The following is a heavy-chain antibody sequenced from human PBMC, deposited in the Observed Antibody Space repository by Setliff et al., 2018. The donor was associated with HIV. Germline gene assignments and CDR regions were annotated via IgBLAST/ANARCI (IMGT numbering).Heavy chain of an antibody. J-gene: IGHJ3*02. CDR2: ISHSGRT. CDR1: VGSFSGYY. V-gene: IGHV4-34*01. Sequence: SETLSLTCAVYVGSFSGYYWSWIRQPSGKGLEWIGEISHSGRTNYNPSLKSRVTISVDTSTNQFSLKLSSVTAEETAVYYCARGPLDSSGYRSDAFDIWGQGTMVTVSS. D-gene: IGHD3-22*01. CDR3: ARGPLDSSGYRSDAFDI.